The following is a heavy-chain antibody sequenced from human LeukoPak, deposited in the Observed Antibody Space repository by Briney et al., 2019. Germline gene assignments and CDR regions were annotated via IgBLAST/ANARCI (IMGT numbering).Heavy chain of an antibody. D-gene: IGHD3/OR15-3a*01. V-gene: IGHV3-23*01. CDR1: GFTFNSYA. CDR3: ANVGLEYYFDY. Sequence: GGSLRLSCAASGFTFNSYAMSWVRQAPGKGLEWVSAISGSGGSTYYADSVKGRFTISRDNSKNTLYLQMNSLRAEDSAVYYCANVGLEYYFDYWGQGTLVTVSS. J-gene: IGHJ4*02. CDR2: ISGSGGST.